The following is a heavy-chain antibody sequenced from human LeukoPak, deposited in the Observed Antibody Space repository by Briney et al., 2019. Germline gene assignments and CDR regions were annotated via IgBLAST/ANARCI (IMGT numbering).Heavy chain of an antibody. J-gene: IGHJ5*02. V-gene: IGHV4-61*02. CDR3: ARELLYCSSTSCLRYFDP. D-gene: IGHD2-2*01. CDR1: GGSISSGSYY. Sequence: PSETLSLTCTVSGGSISSGSYYWSWIRQPAGKGLEWIGRIYTSGSTNYNPSLKSRVTISADTSKNQFSLKLSSVTAADTAVYYCARELLYCSSTSCLRYFDPWGQGTLVTVSS. CDR2: IYTSGST.